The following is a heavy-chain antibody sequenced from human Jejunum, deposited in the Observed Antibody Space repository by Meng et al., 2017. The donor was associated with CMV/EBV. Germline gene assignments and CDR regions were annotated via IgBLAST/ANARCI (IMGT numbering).Heavy chain of an antibody. CDR2: IYYSGST. D-gene: IGHD6-25*01. CDR3: ARDQRQTYFYGADI. V-gene: IGHV4-59*01. Sequence: SGGSISSYYWSWFRQPPGQGLEWIGYIYYSGSTNYTPSLKSRVTMLVDPSKNQFSLKLSSVTAADTAVYYCARDQRQTYFYGADIWGQGTTVTVSS. CDR1: GGSISSYY. J-gene: IGHJ6*02.